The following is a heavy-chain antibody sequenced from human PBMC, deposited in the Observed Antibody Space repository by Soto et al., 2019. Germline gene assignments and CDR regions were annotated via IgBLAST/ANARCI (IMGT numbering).Heavy chain of an antibody. CDR3: ARKAQQLVRYYYGMDV. CDR1: GGTFSSYA. J-gene: IGHJ6*02. D-gene: IGHD6-13*01. CDR2: IIPIFGTA. V-gene: IGHV1-69*13. Sequence: SMKVSCKASGGTFSSYAISWVRQAPGQGLEWMGGIIPIFGTANYAQKFQGRVTITADESTSTAYMELSSLRSEDTAVYYCARKAQQLVRYYYGMDVWGQGTTVTVSS.